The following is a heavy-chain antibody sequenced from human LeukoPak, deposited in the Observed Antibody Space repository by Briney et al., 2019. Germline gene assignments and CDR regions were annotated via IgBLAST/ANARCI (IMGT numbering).Heavy chain of an antibody. J-gene: IGHJ4*02. CDR2: ISYDGSNK. CDR1: GFTFSSYG. CDR3: VKDLGYYYGSGSYYKTPLVDY. V-gene: IGHV3-30*18. D-gene: IGHD3-10*01. Sequence: GGSLRLSCAASGFTFSSYGMHWVRQAPGKGLEWVAVISYDGSNKYYADSVKGRFTISRDNSKNTLYLQMNSLRAEDTAVYYCVKDLGYYYGSGSYYKTPLVDYWGEGTLVTVSS.